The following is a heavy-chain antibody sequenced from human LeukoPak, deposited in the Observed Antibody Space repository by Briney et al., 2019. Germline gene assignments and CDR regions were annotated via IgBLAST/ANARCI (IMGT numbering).Heavy chain of an antibody. CDR3: ARHSETCSGGSCFLDYFDY. Sequence: AETLSLTCTVSGCSISNYYLSWIRQPPGKGLEWIGYSYYSGSTNYNPSLKSRLTISVDTPKNHFSLRLTSVTAADTAVYYCARHSETCSGGSCFLDYFDYWGQGTLVTVSS. D-gene: IGHD2-15*01. CDR2: SYYSGST. J-gene: IGHJ4*02. V-gene: IGHV4-59*08. CDR1: GCSISNYY.